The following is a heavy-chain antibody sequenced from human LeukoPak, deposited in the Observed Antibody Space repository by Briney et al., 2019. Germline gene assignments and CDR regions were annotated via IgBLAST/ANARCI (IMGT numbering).Heavy chain of an antibody. CDR3: ARGRQGLLWFGERKGNWFDP. CDR2: INHSGST. CDR1: GGSISSSSYY. Sequence: SETLSLTCTVSGGSISSSSYYWGWIRQPPGKGLEWIGEINHSGSTNYNPSLKSRVTISVDTSKNQFSLKLSSVTAADTAVYYCARGRQGLLWFGERKGNWFDPWGQGTLVTVSS. D-gene: IGHD3-10*01. J-gene: IGHJ5*02. V-gene: IGHV4-39*07.